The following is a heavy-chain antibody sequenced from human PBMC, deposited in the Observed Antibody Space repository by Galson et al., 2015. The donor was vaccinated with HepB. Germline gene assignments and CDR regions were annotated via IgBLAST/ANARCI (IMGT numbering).Heavy chain of an antibody. CDR1: GFTFDDYA. V-gene: IGHV3-9*01. Sequence: SLRLSCAASGFTFDDYAMHWVRQAPGKGLEWVSGISWNSGSIGYADSVKGRFTISRDNAKNSLYLQMNSLRAEDTALYYCAKLPSPDYGGNFDYWGQGTLVTVSS. J-gene: IGHJ4*02. CDR3: AKLPSPDYGGNFDY. D-gene: IGHD4-23*01. CDR2: ISWNSGSI.